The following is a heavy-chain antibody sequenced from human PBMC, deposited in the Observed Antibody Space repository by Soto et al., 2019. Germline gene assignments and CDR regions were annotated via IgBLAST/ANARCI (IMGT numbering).Heavy chain of an antibody. J-gene: IGHJ5*01. CDR1: GFTFSSHS. CDR2: ISTSSNII. CDR3: ARGFRITGTTVDS. V-gene: IGHV3-48*02. D-gene: IGHD1-20*01. Sequence: EIQLVESGGDLVQPGGSLRLSCVVSGFTFSSHSMNWVRQAPGRGLEWISFISTSSNIIHYAGSVKGRFTVSRDNARNSLYLDMNSLRDEDTAIYYCARGFRITGTTVDSWGQGTLLTVSS.